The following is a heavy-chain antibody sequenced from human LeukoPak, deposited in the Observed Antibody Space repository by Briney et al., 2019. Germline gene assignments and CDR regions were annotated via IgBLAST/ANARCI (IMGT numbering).Heavy chain of an antibody. CDR1: GGSISSYY. D-gene: IGHD4-17*01. J-gene: IGHJ5*02. CDR2: IYYSGST. CDR3: ARQEPNDYGDYVS. Sequence: SETLSLTCTVSGGSISSYYWSWIRQPPGKGLEWIGYIYYSGSTNYNPSLKSRVTISVDTSKNQFSLKLSSVTAADTAVYYCARQEPNDYGDYVSWGQGTLVTVSS. V-gene: IGHV4-59*08.